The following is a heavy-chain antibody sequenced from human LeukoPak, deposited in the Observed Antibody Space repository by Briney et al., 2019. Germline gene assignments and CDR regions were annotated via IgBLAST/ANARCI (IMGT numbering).Heavy chain of an antibody. V-gene: IGHV4-59*01. CDR2: IYYSGST. CDR3: ARGGGPRPFDG. CDR1: GGSISSNY. D-gene: IGHD3-10*01. J-gene: IGHJ4*02. Sequence: SETLSLTCTVSGGSISSNYWSWIRQPPGKGLEWIGYIYYSGSTNYNPSLKSRVTISVDTSKNQFSLKLSSVTAADTAVYYCARGGGPRPFDGWGQGTLVTVSS.